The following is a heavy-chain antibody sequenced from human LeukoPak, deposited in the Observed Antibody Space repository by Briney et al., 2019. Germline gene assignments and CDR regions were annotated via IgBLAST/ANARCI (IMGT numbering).Heavy chain of an antibody. V-gene: IGHV4-34*01. J-gene: IGHJ5*02. CDR3: ARGGSSGWAYNWFDP. D-gene: IGHD6-19*01. CDR1: GGSISSYY. CDR2: INHSGST. Sequence: SETLSLTCTVSGGSISSYYWSWIRQPPGKGLEWIGEINHSGSTNYNPSLKSRVTISVDTSKNQFSLKLSSVTAADTAVYYCARGGSSGWAYNWFDPWGQGTLVTVSS.